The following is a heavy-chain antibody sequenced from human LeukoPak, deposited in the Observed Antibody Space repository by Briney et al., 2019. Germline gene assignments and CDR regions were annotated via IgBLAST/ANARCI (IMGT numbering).Heavy chain of an antibody. CDR3: ARGSF. CDR2: ISTSGATM. Sequence: GGSLRLSCVTSGFTFSIYDMNWVRQAPGKGLEWISYISTSGATMHYADSVEGRFTISRDNARNLLYLQMNSLRAEDTAVYYCARGSFWGQGTLVTVSS. V-gene: IGHV3-48*03. CDR1: GFTFSIYD. J-gene: IGHJ4*02.